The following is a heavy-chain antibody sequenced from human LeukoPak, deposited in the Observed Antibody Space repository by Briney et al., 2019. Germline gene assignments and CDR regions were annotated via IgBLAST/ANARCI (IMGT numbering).Heavy chain of an antibody. CDR3: ARDVVGATRNYYYYGMDV. CDR2: INAGNGNT. V-gene: IGHV1-3*01. Sequence: ASVKVSCKASGYTFTSYAMHWVRQAPGQRLEWMGRINAGNGNTKYSQKFQGRVTITRDTSASTAYMELSSLRSEDTAVYYCARDVVGATRNYYYYGMDVWGQGTTVTVSS. J-gene: IGHJ6*02. CDR1: GYTFTSYA. D-gene: IGHD1-26*01.